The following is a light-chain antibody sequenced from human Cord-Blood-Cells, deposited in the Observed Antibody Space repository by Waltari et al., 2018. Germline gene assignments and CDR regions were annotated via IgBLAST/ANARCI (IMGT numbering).Light chain of an antibody. Sequence: DIQITQSPSPLSASLADRVTITCRASQSISSWLAWYQQKPGKAPKLLIYKASSLESGVPSRFSGSGSGTEFTLTISSLQPDDFATYYCQQYNSYSYTFGQGTKLEIK. J-gene: IGKJ2*01. V-gene: IGKV1-5*03. CDR3: QQYNSYSYT. CDR1: QSISSW. CDR2: KAS.